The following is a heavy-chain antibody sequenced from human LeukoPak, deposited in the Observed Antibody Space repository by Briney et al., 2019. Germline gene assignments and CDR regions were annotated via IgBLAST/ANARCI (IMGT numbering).Heavy chain of an antibody. V-gene: IGHV1-18*01. CDR3: AREDSNFSGRRAFDI. CDR1: GYTFTSYG. J-gene: IGHJ3*02. CDR2: ISAYNGNT. Sequence: AASVKVSCNASGYTFTSYGISWVRQAPGQGLKWMGWISAYNGNTNYAQKLQDRVTMTTDTSTSTAYMELRSLRSDDTAVYYCAREDSNFSGRRAFDIWGQGTMVTVSS. D-gene: IGHD3-10*01.